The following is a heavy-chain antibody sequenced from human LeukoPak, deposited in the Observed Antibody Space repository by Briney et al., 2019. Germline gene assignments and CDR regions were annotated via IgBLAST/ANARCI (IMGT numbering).Heavy chain of an antibody. CDR1: GGSFSGYY. CDR3: ARHYFDYYYDSRTVERGLLTDY. Sequence: SETLSLTCAVYGGSFSGYYWGWIRQPPGKGLEWIGSIYYSGSTYYNPSLKSRVTISVDTSKNQFSLKLSSVTAADTAVYYCARHYFDYYYDSRTVERGLLTDYWGQGTLVTVSS. CDR2: IYYSGST. V-gene: IGHV4-39*01. J-gene: IGHJ4*02. D-gene: IGHD3-22*01.